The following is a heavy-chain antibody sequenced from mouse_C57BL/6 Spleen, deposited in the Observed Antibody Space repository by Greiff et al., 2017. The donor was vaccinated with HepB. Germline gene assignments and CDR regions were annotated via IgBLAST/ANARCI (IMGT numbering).Heavy chain of an antibody. CDR3: ARTPLLQNYFDY. CDR1: GYSITSGYY. CDR2: ISYDGSN. V-gene: IGHV3-6*01. Sequence: EVKLQESGPGLVKPSQSLSLTCSVTGYSITSGYYWNWIRQFPGNKLEWMGYISYDGSNNYNPSLKNRISITRDTSKNQFFLKLNSVTTEDTATYYCARTPLLQNYFDYWGQGTTLTVSS. J-gene: IGHJ2*01. D-gene: IGHD1-1*01.